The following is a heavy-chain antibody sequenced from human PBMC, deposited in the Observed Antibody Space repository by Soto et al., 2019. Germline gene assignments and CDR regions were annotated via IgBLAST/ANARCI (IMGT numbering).Heavy chain of an antibody. Sequence: SETLSLTCTVSGGSISSYYWSWIRQPPGKGLEWIGYIYYSGSTNYNPSLKSRVTISVDTSKNQFSLKLSSVTAADTAVYYCARAGKETTQYYYGMDVWGQGTTVTVSS. D-gene: IGHD4-4*01. V-gene: IGHV4-59*01. CDR1: GGSISSYY. CDR3: ARAGKETTQYYYGMDV. CDR2: IYYSGST. J-gene: IGHJ6*02.